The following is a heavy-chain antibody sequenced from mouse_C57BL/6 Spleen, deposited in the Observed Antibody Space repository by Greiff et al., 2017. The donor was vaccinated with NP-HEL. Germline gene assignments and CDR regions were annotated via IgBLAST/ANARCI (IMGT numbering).Heavy chain of an antibody. J-gene: IGHJ2*01. D-gene: IGHD3-3*01. CDR1: GFTFSSYA. Sequence: EVQLVESGGGLVKPGGSLKLSCAASGFTFSSYAMSWVRQTPEKRLEWVATISDGGSYTYYPDNVKGRFTISRDNAKNNLYLQMSHLKSEDTAMYYCARDLGGRGNYFDYWGQGTTLTVSS. V-gene: IGHV5-4*01. CDR3: ARDLGGRGNYFDY. CDR2: ISDGGSYT.